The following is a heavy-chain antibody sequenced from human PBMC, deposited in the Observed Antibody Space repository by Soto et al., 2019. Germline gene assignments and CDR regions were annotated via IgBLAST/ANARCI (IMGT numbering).Heavy chain of an antibody. V-gene: IGHV4-39*01. J-gene: IGHJ5*02. D-gene: IGHD2-15*01. CDR2: IYYSGST. CDR3: ARRHCSGGSCYSHPNWFDP. CDR1: GGSISSSSYY. Sequence: QLQLQESGPGLVKPSETLSLTCTVSGGSISSSSYYWGWIRQPPGKGLEWIGSIYYSGSTYYNPSLKSRVPISVDTSKNQFSLKLSSVTAADTAVYYCARRHCSGGSCYSHPNWFDPWGQGTLVTVSS.